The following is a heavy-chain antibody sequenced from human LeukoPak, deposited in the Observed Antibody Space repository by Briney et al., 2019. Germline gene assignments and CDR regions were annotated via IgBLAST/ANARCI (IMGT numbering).Heavy chain of an antibody. Sequence: GRSLRLSCAASGFTFSSYAMHWVRQAPGKGLEWVAVISYDGSNKYYADSVKGRFTISRDNSKNTLYLQMNSLRAEDTAVYYCARDNIAVADFDYWGQGTQVTVSS. D-gene: IGHD6-19*01. V-gene: IGHV3-30-3*01. J-gene: IGHJ4*02. CDR3: ARDNIAVADFDY. CDR1: GFTFSSYA. CDR2: ISYDGSNK.